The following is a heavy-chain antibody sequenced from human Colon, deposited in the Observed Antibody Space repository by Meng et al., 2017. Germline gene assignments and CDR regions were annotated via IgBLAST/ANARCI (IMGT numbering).Heavy chain of an antibody. D-gene: IGHD2-15*01. V-gene: IGHV3-23*01. J-gene: IGHJ6*02. CDR2: IAYSGGDT. CDR3: TGGSRGFRTNRMDV. CDR1: GITFSSYA. Sequence: GESLKISFAASGITFSSYAMGWVRQAPGKGLEWVSAIAYSGGDTHYADSVKGRFTISRDNSKNTVYLQMNSLRAEDTAVYYCTGGSRGFRTNRMDVWGQGTTVTVSS.